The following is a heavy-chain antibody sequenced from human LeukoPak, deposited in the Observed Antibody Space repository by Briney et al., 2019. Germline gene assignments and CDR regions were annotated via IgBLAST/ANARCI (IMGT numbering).Heavy chain of an antibody. J-gene: IGHJ2*01. Sequence: PSETLSLTCTVSGGSISSGGYYWSWIRQHPGKGLEWIGYIYYSGSTYYNPSLKSRVTMSVDTSKNQFSLKLSSVTAADTAVYYCARQFPGIAAAAHWYFDLWGRGTLVTVSS. CDR1: GGSISSGGYY. CDR2: IYYSGST. CDR3: ARQFPGIAAAAHWYFDL. D-gene: IGHD6-13*01. V-gene: IGHV4-31*03.